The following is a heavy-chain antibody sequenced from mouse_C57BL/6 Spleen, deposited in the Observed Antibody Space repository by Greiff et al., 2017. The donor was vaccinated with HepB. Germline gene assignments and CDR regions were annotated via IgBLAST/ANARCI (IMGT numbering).Heavy chain of an antibody. CDR2: INYDGSST. J-gene: IGHJ4*01. CDR1: GFTFSDYY. V-gene: IGHV5-16*01. Sequence: EVKLVESEGGLVQPGSSMKLSCTASGFTFSDYYMAWVRQVPEKGLEWVANINYDGSSTYYLDSLKSRFIISRDNAKNILYLQMSSLKSEDTATYYCARADYDDAMDYWGQGTSVTVSS. D-gene: IGHD2-4*01. CDR3: ARADYDDAMDY.